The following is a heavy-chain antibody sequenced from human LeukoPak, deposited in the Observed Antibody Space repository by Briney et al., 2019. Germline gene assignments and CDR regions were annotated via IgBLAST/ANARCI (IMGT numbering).Heavy chain of an antibody. D-gene: IGHD6-13*01. Sequence: PSETLSLTCTVSGGSIRSYYWSWIRQPPGKELKWIGFIYHSGTTNYNPSLKSRVTLSVDTSKNQLSLKLSSVTAADTAVYYCARDNLYSSTWYWYFDLWGRGTLVTVSS. CDR3: ARDNLYSSTWYWYFDL. CDR2: IYHSGTT. V-gene: IGHV4-59*01. CDR1: GGSIRSYY. J-gene: IGHJ2*01.